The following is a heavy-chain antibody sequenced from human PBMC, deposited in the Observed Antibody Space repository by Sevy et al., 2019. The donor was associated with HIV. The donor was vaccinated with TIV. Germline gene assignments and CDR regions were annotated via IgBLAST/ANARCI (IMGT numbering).Heavy chain of an antibody. Sequence: SETLSLTCTVSGGSISSSSYYWGWIRQPPGKGLEWIGSIYYSGSTYYNPSLKSRVTISVDTSKNQFSLKLSPVTAADTAVYYCVGIYYDSSGYYFLSFDYWGQGTLVTVSS. CDR1: GGSISSSSYY. J-gene: IGHJ4*02. CDR3: VGIYYDSSGYYFLSFDY. CDR2: IYYSGST. V-gene: IGHV4-39*01. D-gene: IGHD3-22*01.